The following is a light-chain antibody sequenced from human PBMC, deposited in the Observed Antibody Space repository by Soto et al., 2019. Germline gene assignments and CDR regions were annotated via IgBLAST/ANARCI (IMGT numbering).Light chain of an antibody. Sequence: DIVLTQSPGTLSLSPGERATLSCRASQSVSNTYLAWYQQKPGQAPRLLIYGASSRATGIPDRFSGSGSGTDFTLTISRLEPEDFAVDYCQQYGSSPRTFGQGTKVDIK. V-gene: IGKV3-20*01. CDR3: QQYGSSPRT. J-gene: IGKJ1*01. CDR1: QSVSNTY. CDR2: GAS.